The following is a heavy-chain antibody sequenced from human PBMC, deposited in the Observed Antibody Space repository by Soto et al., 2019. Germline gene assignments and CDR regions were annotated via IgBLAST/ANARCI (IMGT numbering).Heavy chain of an antibody. CDR1: GFAFSSYS. CDR3: SKCSGLGDF. CDR2: ITRSADLS. Sequence: PGGSLRLSCEASGFAFSSYSITWVRQAPGKGLEYVSGITRSADLSFYADSVRGRFTVSRDNSKNKAYLQMNSLRVEDTAVYYCSKCSGLGDFWGQGTLVTVSS. J-gene: IGHJ4*02. V-gene: IGHV3-23*01. D-gene: IGHD3-10*02.